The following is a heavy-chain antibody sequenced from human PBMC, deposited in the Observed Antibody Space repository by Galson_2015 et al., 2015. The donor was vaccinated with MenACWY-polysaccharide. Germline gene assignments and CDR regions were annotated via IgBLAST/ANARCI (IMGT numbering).Heavy chain of an antibody. CDR2: IYPSDSDT. Sequence: QSGAEVTKPGESLKISCKGSGYRFPSYWIGWVRQMPGKGLEWMGIIYPSDSDTRYSPSFQGQVTISADKSISTAYLQWTSLKASDTAMYYCARHPAGYAFDIWGQGTMVTVSS. D-gene: IGHD6-19*01. CDR3: ARHPAGYAFDI. CDR1: GYRFPSYW. J-gene: IGHJ3*02. V-gene: IGHV5-51*01.